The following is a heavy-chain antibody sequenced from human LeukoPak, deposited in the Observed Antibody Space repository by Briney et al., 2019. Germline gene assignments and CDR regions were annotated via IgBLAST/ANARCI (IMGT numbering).Heavy chain of an antibody. V-gene: IGHV4-59*08. CDR2: IYNSGSN. CDR1: GGSISSDY. CDR3: ATRGY. J-gene: IGHJ4*02. D-gene: IGHD3-10*01. Sequence: SETLSLTCTVSGGSISSDYWQWIRQPPGKGLEWIGYIYNSGSNNHNPSLKSRVTISIDTSKNQFSLKLTSVTAADTAVYYCATRGYWGQGTLVTVSS.